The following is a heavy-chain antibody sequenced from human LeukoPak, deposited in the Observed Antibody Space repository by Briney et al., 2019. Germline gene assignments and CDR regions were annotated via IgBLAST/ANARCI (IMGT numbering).Heavy chain of an antibody. CDR1: GFTFSSYA. CDR3: ARNRITTVRGVTYDS. CDR2: INTDGSST. D-gene: IGHD3-10*01. J-gene: IGHJ4*02. Sequence: GGSLRLSCAASGFTFSSYAMSWVRQAPGKGLVWVSRINTDGSSTNYADSVKGRFTISRDNAKSTLYLQMNSLRAEDTAVYYCARNRITTVRGVTYDSWGQGTPVTVSS. V-gene: IGHV3-74*01.